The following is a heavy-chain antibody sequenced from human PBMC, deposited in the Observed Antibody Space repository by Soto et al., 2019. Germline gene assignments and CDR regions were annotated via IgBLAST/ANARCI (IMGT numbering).Heavy chain of an antibody. D-gene: IGHD2-15*01. V-gene: IGHV1-69*12. Sequence: QVQLVQSGAEVKKPGSSVKVSCKASGGTFSSYAISWVRQAPGQGLEWMGGIIPIFGTANYAQKFQGRVTITADESTSTAYMELSSLRSEDTAVYYCARDSGVVAATNYYSYYGMDVWGQGTTVTVSS. CDR2: IIPIFGTA. J-gene: IGHJ6*02. CDR1: GGTFSSYA. CDR3: ARDSGVVAATNYYSYYGMDV.